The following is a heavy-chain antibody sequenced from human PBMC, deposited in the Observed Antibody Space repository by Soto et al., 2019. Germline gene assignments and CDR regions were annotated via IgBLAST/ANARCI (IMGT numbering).Heavy chain of an antibody. D-gene: IGHD3-10*01. CDR2: INPNSGGT. V-gene: IGHV1-2*04. J-gene: IGHJ6*03. Sequence: ASVKVSCKASGYTFTSYGISWVRQAPGQGLEWMGWINPNSGGTNYAQKLQGWVTMTRDTSISTAYMELSRLRSDDTAVYYCARDGSRRFGESYYYYYMDVWGKGTTVTVSS. CDR1: GYTFTSYG. CDR3: ARDGSRRFGESYYYYYMDV.